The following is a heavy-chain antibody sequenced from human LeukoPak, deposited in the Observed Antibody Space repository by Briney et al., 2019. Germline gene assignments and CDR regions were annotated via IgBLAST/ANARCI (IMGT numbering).Heavy chain of an antibody. Sequence: SETLSLTCTVSGDSINTYEWNWIRQPPGKGLEWIAHIYYTGSASYNPSLKSRATISVDTSKNQFSLSLSSVTAADTAVCYCACGVPHSYYYMDVWGKGTTVAVSS. CDR3: ACGVPHSYYYMDV. J-gene: IGHJ6*03. CDR2: IYYTGSA. D-gene: IGHD2-21*01. CDR1: GDSINTYE. V-gene: IGHV4-59*12.